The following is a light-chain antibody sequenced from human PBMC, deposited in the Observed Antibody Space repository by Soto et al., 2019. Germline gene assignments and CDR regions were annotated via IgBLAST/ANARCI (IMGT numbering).Light chain of an antibody. Sequence: QSVLTQPASVSGSPGQSITISCAGTSSDVGGYNSVSWYQQHPGKAPKLMIYEVTNRPSGVSDRFSGSKSGNTASLTISGLQAEDEADYYCYSYTTTSTYVFGSGTKVTVL. CDR3: YSYTTTSTYV. J-gene: IGLJ1*01. CDR2: EVT. CDR1: SSDVGGYNS. V-gene: IGLV2-14*01.